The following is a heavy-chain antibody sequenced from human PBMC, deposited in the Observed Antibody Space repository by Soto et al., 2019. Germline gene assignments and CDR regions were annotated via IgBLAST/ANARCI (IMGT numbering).Heavy chain of an antibody. CDR1: GFTFRSCG. J-gene: IGHJ6*02. Sequence: GSLILSCAASGFTFRSCGVHGIRQAPGKGLERVALIWYDGSNKHYADSVKGRFTISRDNSKNTLYLQMNSLRPEDTAVYYCARALVDFGVVIRVNYYGLDVWGQGTTVTVSS. CDR2: IWYDGSNK. V-gene: IGHV3-33*08. CDR3: ARALVDFGVVIRVNYYGLDV. D-gene: IGHD3-3*01.